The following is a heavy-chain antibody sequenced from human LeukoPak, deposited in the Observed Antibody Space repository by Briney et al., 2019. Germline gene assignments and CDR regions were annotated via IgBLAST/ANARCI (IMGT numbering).Heavy chain of an antibody. CDR1: GYTFTGYY. J-gene: IGHJ6*02. V-gene: IGHV1-18*04. D-gene: IGHD3-10*01. Sequence: ASVKVSCKASGYTFTGYYMHWVRQAPGQGLEWMGWISAYNGNTNYAQKLQGRVTMTTDTSTSTAYMELRSLRSDDTAVYYCARAYGYYYGMDVWGQGTTVTVSS. CDR3: ARAYGYYYGMDV. CDR2: ISAYNGNT.